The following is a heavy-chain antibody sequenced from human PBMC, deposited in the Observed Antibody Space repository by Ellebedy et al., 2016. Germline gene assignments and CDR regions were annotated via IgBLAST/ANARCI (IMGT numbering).Heavy chain of an antibody. Sequence: GESLKISXAVSGIQFSNFFMSWVRQAPGKGLEWVSTISANGDNTYLADSVKGRFIISRDNSENTLYLQMNGLTADDTAVYYCRPGHYSGSWGQGSLVTVSS. J-gene: IGHJ4*02. V-gene: IGHV3-23*01. CDR3: RPGHYSGS. CDR1: GIQFSNFF. CDR2: ISANGDNT.